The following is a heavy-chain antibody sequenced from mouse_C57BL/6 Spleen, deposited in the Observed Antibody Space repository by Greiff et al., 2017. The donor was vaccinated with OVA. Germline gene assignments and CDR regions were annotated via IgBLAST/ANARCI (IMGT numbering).Heavy chain of an antibody. Sequence: DVQLQPSWAELVRPGASVTLSCTASGFNIKDDYMHWVKQRPEQGLEWIGWIDPENGDTEYASKFQGKATITADTSSNTGYLQLSSLKAEDTDVYYCTTWDVWGTGTTVTVSS. D-gene: IGHD4-1*01. CDR3: TTWDV. CDR1: GFNIKDDY. CDR2: IDPENGDT. J-gene: IGHJ1*03. V-gene: IGHV14-4*01.